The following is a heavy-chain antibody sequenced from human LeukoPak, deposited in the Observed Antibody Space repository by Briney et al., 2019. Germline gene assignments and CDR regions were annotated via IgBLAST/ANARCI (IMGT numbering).Heavy chain of an antibody. D-gene: IGHD5-18*01. CDR3: ATSLRLRGYSYGRAYWYFDL. Sequence: GESLKISCKGSGYSFTSYWIGWVRQMPGKGLEWMGIIYPGDSDTTYSPSFQGQVTISADKSISAASLQWSSLKASDTAMYYCATSLRLRGYSYGRAYWYFDLWGRGTLVTVSS. CDR2: IYPGDSDT. V-gene: IGHV5-51*01. CDR1: GYSFTSYW. J-gene: IGHJ2*01.